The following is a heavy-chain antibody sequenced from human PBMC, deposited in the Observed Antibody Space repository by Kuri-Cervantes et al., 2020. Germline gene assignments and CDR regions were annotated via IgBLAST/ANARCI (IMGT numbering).Heavy chain of an antibody. CDR2: MNPNSGNT. CDR1: GYTFTSYD. D-gene: IGHD3-10*01. CDR3: ARGGAPELLWFGAYYFDY. J-gene: IGHJ4*02. Sequence: ASVKVSCKASGYTFTSYDINWVRQATGQGLEWMGWMNPNSGNTGYAQKFQGRVTMTRNTSISTAYMELSSLRSDDTAVYYCARGGAPELLWFGAYYFDYWGQGTLVTVSS. V-gene: IGHV1-8*01.